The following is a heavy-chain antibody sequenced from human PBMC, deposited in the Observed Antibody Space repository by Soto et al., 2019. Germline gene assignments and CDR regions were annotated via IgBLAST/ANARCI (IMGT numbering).Heavy chain of an antibody. D-gene: IGHD2-2*01. CDR2: MTPHSGKT. CDR3: ARGWEVPAATFDS. Sequence: QVQLVQSGAEVKKPGTSVKVSCKASGYTFTTYDINWVRQAPGQGLEWMGWMTPHSGKTGYAPKFQGRVTMTRDTSISTACMELSSLRSEDTAVYFCARGWEVPAATFDSWGQGTLVTVSS. V-gene: IGHV1-8*01. J-gene: IGHJ4*02. CDR1: GYTFTTYD.